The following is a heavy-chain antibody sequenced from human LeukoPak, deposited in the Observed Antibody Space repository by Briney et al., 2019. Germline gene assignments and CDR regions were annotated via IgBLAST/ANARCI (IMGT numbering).Heavy chain of an antibody. Sequence: PSQTLSLTCTVSGGSISSGGYYWRWIRQHPGKGLEWIGYIYYSGSTYYNPSLKSRVTISVDTSKNQFSLKLSSVTAADTAVYYCARARSSSSGNWFDPWGQGTLVTVSS. CDR3: ARARSSSSGNWFDP. D-gene: IGHD6-6*01. J-gene: IGHJ5*02. CDR1: GGSISSGGYY. V-gene: IGHV4-31*03. CDR2: IYYSGST.